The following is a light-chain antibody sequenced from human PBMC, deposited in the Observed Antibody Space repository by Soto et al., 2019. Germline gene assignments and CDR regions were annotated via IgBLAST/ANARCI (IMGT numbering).Light chain of an antibody. CDR2: DAS. V-gene: IGKV3D-20*01. J-gene: IGKJ2*01. CDR3: QQYGNSPRT. Sequence: EIVLTQSPATLSLSPGERATLSCGASQSVSSSYLAWYQQKPGLAPRLLIYDASSRATGISDRFSGSGSGTDFTLTISRLEPEDFAVYYCQQYGNSPRTFGQGTKLEIK. CDR1: QSVSSSY.